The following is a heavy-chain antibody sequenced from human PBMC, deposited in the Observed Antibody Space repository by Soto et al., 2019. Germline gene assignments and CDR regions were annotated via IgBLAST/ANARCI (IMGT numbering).Heavy chain of an antibody. CDR2: ISAYNGNT. Sequence: ASVKVSCKASGYTFTSYGISWVRQAPGQGLEWMGCISAYNGNTNYAQKLQGRVTMTTDTSTSTAYMELRSLRSDDTAVYYCARAIKQGYCSSTSCYGYYYYMDVWGKGTTVTVSS. CDR1: GYTFTSYG. D-gene: IGHD2-2*01. V-gene: IGHV1-18*01. J-gene: IGHJ6*03. CDR3: ARAIKQGYCSSTSCYGYYYYMDV.